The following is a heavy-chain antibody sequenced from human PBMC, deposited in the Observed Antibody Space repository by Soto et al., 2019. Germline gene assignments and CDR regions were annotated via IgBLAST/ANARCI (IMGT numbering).Heavy chain of an antibody. CDR2: IFHSGST. D-gene: IGHD6-19*01. J-gene: IGHJ5*02. Sequence: QVQLQESGPGLVRPSETLSLTCIVSGGSITSGGYYWGWIRQHPGKGLEWIGHIFHSGSTSYNPSLTSRVSMSADTSKNQFSMRLSSVTAADTAVYYCARGGWSDNWFVPWGQGTLVTVSS. V-gene: IGHV4-31*03. CDR3: ARGGWSDNWFVP. CDR1: GGSITSGGYY.